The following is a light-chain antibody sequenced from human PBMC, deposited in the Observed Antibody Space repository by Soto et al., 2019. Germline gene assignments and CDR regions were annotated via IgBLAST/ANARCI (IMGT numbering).Light chain of an antibody. Sequence: DIVMTQSPDSLAVSLGERATINCKSSQSVLYNSDNKNYLAWYQQKAGQPPKLLIYWASTRDSGVPDRFSGSWSGADFTLTINTLQAEDVAVYYCQQYYTTLSFGGGTKVEIK. CDR3: QQYYTTLS. CDR1: QSVLYNSDNKNY. CDR2: WAS. V-gene: IGKV4-1*01. J-gene: IGKJ4*01.